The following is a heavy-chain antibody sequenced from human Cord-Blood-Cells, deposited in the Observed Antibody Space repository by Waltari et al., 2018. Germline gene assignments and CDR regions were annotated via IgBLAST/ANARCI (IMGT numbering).Heavy chain of an antibody. Sequence: QVQLQQWGAGLLKPSETLSLTCAVYGGSFSGYYWSWIRQPPGKGLEWIGEINHSRSTNYNPSLKSRVTISVDTSKNQFSLKLSSVTAADTAVYYCARGRQEDDSSGYYDYWGQGTLVTVSS. CDR2: INHSRST. J-gene: IGHJ4*02. CDR1: GGSFSGYY. D-gene: IGHD3-22*01. V-gene: IGHV4-34*01. CDR3: ARGRQEDDSSGYYDY.